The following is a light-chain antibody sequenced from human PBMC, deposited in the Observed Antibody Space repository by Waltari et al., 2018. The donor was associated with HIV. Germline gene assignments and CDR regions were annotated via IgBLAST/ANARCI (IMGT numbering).Light chain of an antibody. CDR1: SSDVGGYNY. V-gene: IGLV2-8*01. Sequence: QSALTHPPSASGSPGQSVTISCTGTSSDVGGYNYVSWYQQHPGKAPKLMIYEVTKRPSGVPDRFSGSKSGNPASLTVSGLQAEDEADYYCSSYAGSSNLRVFGGGTKLTVL. CDR2: EVT. J-gene: IGLJ2*01. CDR3: SSYAGSSNLRV.